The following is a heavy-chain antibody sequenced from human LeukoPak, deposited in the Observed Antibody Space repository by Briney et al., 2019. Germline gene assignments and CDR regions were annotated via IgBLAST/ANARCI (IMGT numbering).Heavy chain of an antibody. V-gene: IGHV3-53*04. CDR2: IYSGGCT. J-gene: IGHJ4*02. D-gene: IGHD3-16*01. Sequence: GGSLRLSCAASGFIVNNNYMSWVRQAPGKGLEWVSVIYSGGCTFYADSAEGRFTISRHNSKNTLHLQKNSLRADDTTVYSCARVRGQSFFVYWGQGILVTVSS. CDR3: ARVRGQSFFVY. CDR1: GFIVNNNY.